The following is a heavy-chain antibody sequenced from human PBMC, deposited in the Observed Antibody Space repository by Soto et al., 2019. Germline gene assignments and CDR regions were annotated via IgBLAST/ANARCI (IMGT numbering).Heavy chain of an antibody. CDR3: ARRLVTDRYFDX. J-gene: IGHJ4*02. CDR1: GFTFSSYS. Sequence: NPGGSLRLSFAASGFTFSSYSMNWVRQAPGKGLEWVSSISSSSSYIYYAYSVKVRFTISRDNAKNSLYLQMNSLRAEDTAVYYCARRLVTDRYFDXWGQGTLITVSX. V-gene: IGHV3-21*01. D-gene: IGHD6-19*01. CDR2: ISSSSSYI.